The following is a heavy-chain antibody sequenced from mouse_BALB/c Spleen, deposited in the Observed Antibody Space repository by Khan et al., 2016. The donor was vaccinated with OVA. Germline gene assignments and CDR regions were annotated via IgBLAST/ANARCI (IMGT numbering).Heavy chain of an antibody. D-gene: IGHD1-1*01. CDR2: IRYDGSN. CDR3: ARDYYGTSWYFDV. J-gene: IGHJ1*01. V-gene: IGHV3-6*02. CDR1: GYSITSGYY. Sequence: QLEESGPGLVKPSQSLSLTCSVTGYSITSGYYWNWIRQFPGNKLEWMDYIRYDGSNNYNPSLKNRISITRDTSKNQFFLKLNSVTTEDTATYYCARDYYGTSWYFDVWAQGPRSPSPQ.